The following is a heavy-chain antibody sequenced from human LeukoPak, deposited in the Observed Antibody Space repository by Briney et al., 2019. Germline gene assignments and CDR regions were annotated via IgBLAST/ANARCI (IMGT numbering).Heavy chain of an antibody. D-gene: IGHD1-26*01. J-gene: IGHJ4*02. CDR1: GGSISSYH. CDR2: ILTSGST. Sequence: SETLSLTCTVSGGSISSYHWSWVRQPPGKGLEWIGYILTSGSTNYNPSLKRRLTISVDTSTNQFTLKLSSVTAADTAVYYYARVRVSGSYLYYFDYWGQGTLVTVSS. CDR3: ARVRVSGSYLYYFDY. V-gene: IGHV4-4*09.